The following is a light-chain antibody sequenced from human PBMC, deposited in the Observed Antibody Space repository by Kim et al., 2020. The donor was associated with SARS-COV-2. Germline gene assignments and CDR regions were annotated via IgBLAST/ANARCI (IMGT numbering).Light chain of an antibody. J-gene: IGKJ4*01. CDR3: QQRRNWPPT. V-gene: IGKV3-11*01. CDR1: QSVGTY. Sequence: YPGEGGTRSCRASQSVGTYLAWYQRKPGQAPRLLIDDASYRATGIPPRFSGSGSGTDFTLTISSLEPEDIAVYYCQQRRNWPPTFGGGTKVDIK. CDR2: DAS.